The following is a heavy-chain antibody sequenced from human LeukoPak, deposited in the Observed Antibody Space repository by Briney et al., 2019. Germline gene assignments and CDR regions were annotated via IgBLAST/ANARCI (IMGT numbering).Heavy chain of an antibody. V-gene: IGHV1-69*04. D-gene: IGHD5-24*01. CDR1: GYTFTSYG. CDR3: AATEMSSNHDAFDV. CDR2: VIPILGVA. Sequence: GASVKVSCKASGYTFTSYGISWVRQAPGQGLEWMGRVIPILGVANYAQTFLGRVTITADRSTSTSYMEMSGLKSEDTAVYYCAATEMSSNHDAFDVWGQGTTVTVSS. J-gene: IGHJ3*01.